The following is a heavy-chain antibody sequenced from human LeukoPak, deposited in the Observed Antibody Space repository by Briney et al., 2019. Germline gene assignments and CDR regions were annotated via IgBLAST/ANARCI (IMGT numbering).Heavy chain of an antibody. J-gene: IGHJ4*02. V-gene: IGHV4-59*01. CDR2: IYHSGGT. CDR3: ARVGTYYRSLDS. Sequence: SETLSLTCTVSGGSINDASWNWIRQPPGPGLEWIGYIYHSGGTNYNPSLKSRVTISLDTSKNQFSLKLSSVTAADTAVYYCARVGTYYRSLDSWGQGTLVTVSS. D-gene: IGHD3-10*01. CDR1: GGSINDAS.